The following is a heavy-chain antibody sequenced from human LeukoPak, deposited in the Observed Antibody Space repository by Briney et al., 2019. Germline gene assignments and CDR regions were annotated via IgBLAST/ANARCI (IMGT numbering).Heavy chain of an antibody. V-gene: IGHV4-34*01. Sequence: SETLSLTCAVYGGSISGYYWSWIRQPPGKGLEWIGEIHYSGATNYNPSLKSRVTISIDTSKNQMPLKLSSVTAADTAVYYCARGNILTGYCFDYWGQGSLVTVSS. CDR2: IHYSGAT. J-gene: IGHJ4*02. D-gene: IGHD3-9*01. CDR1: GGSISGYY. CDR3: ARGNILTGYCFDY.